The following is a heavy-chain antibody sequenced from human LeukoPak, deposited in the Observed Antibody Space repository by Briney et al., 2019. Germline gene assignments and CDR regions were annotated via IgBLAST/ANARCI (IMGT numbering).Heavy chain of an antibody. D-gene: IGHD5-12*01. J-gene: IGHJ4*02. CDR3: ANCPSDSGWLPLDY. CDR1: AFTFSSYG. V-gene: IGHV3-30*02. CDR2: IRYDGSNK. Sequence: PGGSLRLSCAASAFTFSSYGMHWVRQAPGKGLEWVAFIRYDGSNKYYADSVKGRFTVSRDNSKNTLFLQMNSLRAEDTAVYYCANCPSDSGWLPLDYWGQGTLVTVSS.